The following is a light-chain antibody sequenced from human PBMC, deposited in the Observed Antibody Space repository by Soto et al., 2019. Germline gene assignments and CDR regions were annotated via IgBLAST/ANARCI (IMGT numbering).Light chain of an antibody. CDR1: SSDVGGYNS. J-gene: IGLJ1*01. Sequence: QSALTQPASGSGSPGQSITISCTGTSSDVGGYNSVSWYQQHPGKTPKLILYDVTDRPSGVSYRFSGSKSGNTASLTISGLQAADEADYFCSPFTSSMTNVFGSGTKVTV. CDR3: SPFTSSMTNV. CDR2: DVT. V-gene: IGLV2-14*01.